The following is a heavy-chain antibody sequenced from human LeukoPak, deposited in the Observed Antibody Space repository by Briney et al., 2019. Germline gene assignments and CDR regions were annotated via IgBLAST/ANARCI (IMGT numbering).Heavy chain of an antibody. J-gene: IGHJ4*02. CDR3: VKDRRGYSYAYYFDY. CDR1: GFTLSSYS. D-gene: IGHD5-18*01. Sequence: GGSLRLSCAASGFTLSSYSMNWVRQAPGKGLEWISYIDSDTYGNTIYYPHTVKGRFTISRDNSKNTLYLQMSSLRAEDTAVYYCVKDRRGYSYAYYFDYWGQGTLVTVSS. V-gene: IGHV3-48*01. CDR2: IDSDTYGNTI.